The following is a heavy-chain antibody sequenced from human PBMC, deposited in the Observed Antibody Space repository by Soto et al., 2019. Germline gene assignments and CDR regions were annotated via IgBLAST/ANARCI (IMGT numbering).Heavy chain of an antibody. V-gene: IGHV3-30-3*01. D-gene: IGHD5-18*01. Sequence: GGSLRLSCAASGFTFSSYAMHWVRQAPGKGLEWVAVISYDGSNKYYADSVKGRFTISRDNSKNTLYLQMNSLRAEDTAVYYCARDRNRGYSYGYIDYWGQGTLVTVSS. J-gene: IGHJ4*02. CDR3: ARDRNRGYSYGYIDY. CDR2: ISYDGSNK. CDR1: GFTFSSYA.